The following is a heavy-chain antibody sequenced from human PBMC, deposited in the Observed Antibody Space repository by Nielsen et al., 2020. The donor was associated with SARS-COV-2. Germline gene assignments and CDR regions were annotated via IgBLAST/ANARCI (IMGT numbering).Heavy chain of an antibody. D-gene: IGHD2-2*01. V-gene: IGHV1-18*01. CDR1: GYTFTSYG. J-gene: IGHJ4*02. CDR2: ISAYNGNT. Sequence: ASVKVSCKASGYTFTSYGISWVRQAPGQGLEWMGWISAYNGNTNYAQKLQGRVTMTTDTSTSTAYMELRSLRSDDTAVYYCARVYCSSTSCYVRAFDYWGQGTLVTVSS. CDR3: ARVYCSSTSCYVRAFDY.